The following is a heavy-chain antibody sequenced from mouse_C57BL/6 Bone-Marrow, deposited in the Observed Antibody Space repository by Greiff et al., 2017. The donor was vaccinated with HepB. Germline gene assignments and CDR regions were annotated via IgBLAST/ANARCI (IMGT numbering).Heavy chain of an antibody. J-gene: IGHJ3*01. Sequence: LVESGGDLVKPGGSLKLSCAASGFTFSSYGMSWVRQTPDKRLEWVATISSGGSYTYYPDSVKGRFTISRDNAKNTLYLQMSSLKSEDTAMYYCARQPLYYGSSWFAYWGQGTLVTVSA. CDR3: ARQPLYYGSSWFAY. CDR2: ISSGGSYT. V-gene: IGHV5-6*01. D-gene: IGHD1-1*01. CDR1: GFTFSSYG.